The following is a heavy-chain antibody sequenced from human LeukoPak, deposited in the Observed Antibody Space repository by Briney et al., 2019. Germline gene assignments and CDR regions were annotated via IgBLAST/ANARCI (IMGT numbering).Heavy chain of an antibody. V-gene: IGHV3-53*01. CDR1: GFTVNSNY. D-gene: IGHD6-19*01. Sequence: PGGSLRLSCAVSGFTVNSNYMSWVRQAPGKGLEWVSVLYSAGSTYYAASVKGRFTISRDNSKNTLYLQMNSLRAEDTAVYYCAKGGDPQWLVHGHYWAQGTLVTVSS. CDR3: AKGGDPQWLVHGHY. CDR2: LYSAGST. J-gene: IGHJ4*02.